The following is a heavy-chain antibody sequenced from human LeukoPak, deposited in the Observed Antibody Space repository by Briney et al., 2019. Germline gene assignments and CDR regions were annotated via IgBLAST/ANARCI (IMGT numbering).Heavy chain of an antibody. CDR2: IYYSGSS. Sequence: PSETLSLTCTVSGGCISSYYWNWIRQPPGKGLEWIGYIYYSGSSAYNPSLKRRVTISVDTSKTQFSLKLTSVTAADTAVYYCAKTWKPVPFDYWGQGTLVTVSS. CDR3: AKTWKPVPFDY. D-gene: IGHD1-14*01. J-gene: IGHJ4*02. V-gene: IGHV4-59*08. CDR1: GGCISSYY.